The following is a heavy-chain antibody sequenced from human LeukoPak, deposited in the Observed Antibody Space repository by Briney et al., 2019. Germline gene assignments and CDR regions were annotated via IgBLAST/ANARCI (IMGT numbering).Heavy chain of an antibody. CDR3: EIYTYRPQLIDS. V-gene: IGHV3-21*05. CDR2: IDSGSDDI. D-gene: IGHD5-18*01. CDR1: GFSFSLYA. J-gene: IGHJ4*02. Sequence: PGGSLRLSCAASGFSFSLYAMNWVRQAPGKGLEWISYIDSGSDDILHADSVRGRFAISRDNAKNTLYLETNSLRAEDTAVYYCEIYTYRPQLIDSWGQGTLVTVSS.